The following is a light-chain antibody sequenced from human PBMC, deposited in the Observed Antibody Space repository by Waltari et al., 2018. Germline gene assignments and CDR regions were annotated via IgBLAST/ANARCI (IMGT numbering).Light chain of an antibody. CDR1: SSNTGAGYD. CDR2: ENR. J-gene: IGLJ1*01. CDR3: QSFDGSLGSSV. Sequence: QSVLTQPPSVSGAPGQRVTISCTGSSSNTGAGYDVHWYQLLPGRAPKPLIKENRKRPAGVPDRFSGSKSGTSASLAITGLQTEDEGDYYCQSFDGSLGSSVFGTGTKVSVL. V-gene: IGLV1-40*01.